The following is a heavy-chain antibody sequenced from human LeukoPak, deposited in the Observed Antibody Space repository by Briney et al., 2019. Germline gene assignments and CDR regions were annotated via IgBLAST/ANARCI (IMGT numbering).Heavy chain of an antibody. Sequence: PGGSLRLSCAASGFTFSSYWMNWVRQAPGKGLEWVANIHEDGSDKYYVDSVKGRFTVSRDNAKNSLYLQMNSLRVEDTAVYYCAGGWGGYWGQGTLVTVSS. CDR3: AGGWGGY. CDR1: GFTFSSYW. CDR2: IHEDGSDK. J-gene: IGHJ4*02. D-gene: IGHD6-19*01. V-gene: IGHV3-7*02.